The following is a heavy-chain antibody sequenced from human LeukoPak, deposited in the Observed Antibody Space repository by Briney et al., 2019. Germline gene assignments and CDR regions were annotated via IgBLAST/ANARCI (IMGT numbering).Heavy chain of an antibody. CDR2: INPSGGST. CDR3: ARGNVQDPGSSGSY. Sequence: ASVNVSCKVSGYTLTELSMQWGRQAPGQGLGWMGIINPSGGSTSYAQKFQGRVTMTRDMSTSTVYMELSSLRSEDTAVYYCARGNVQDPGSSGSYWGQGTLVTVSS. CDR1: GYTLTELS. D-gene: IGHD1-26*01. V-gene: IGHV1-46*01. J-gene: IGHJ4*02.